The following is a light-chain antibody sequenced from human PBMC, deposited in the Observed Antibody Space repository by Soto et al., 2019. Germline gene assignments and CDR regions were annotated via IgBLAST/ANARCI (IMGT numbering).Light chain of an antibody. CDR2: GAS. CDR1: HSVSSRY. Sequence: EIVLTQSPGTLSLSPGERATLSCRASHSVSSRYLAWYQQKPGQAPRLLIYGASSRATGIPDRFSGSGSGTDVTLTMSRLEPEDLAVYYCQQYGSSPPYTFGQGTKLEIK. J-gene: IGKJ2*01. V-gene: IGKV3-20*01. CDR3: QQYGSSPPYT.